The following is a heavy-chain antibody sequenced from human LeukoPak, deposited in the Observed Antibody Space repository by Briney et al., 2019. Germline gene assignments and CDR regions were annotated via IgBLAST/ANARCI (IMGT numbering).Heavy chain of an antibody. Sequence: GGSLRLSCAASGFTFSTYAMSWVRQAPGKGLKWVSEISGSGANIYYADSVKGRFTISRDNSKNTLYLQMNSLRAEDTAVYYCTRSPTFRGWFDPWGQGTLVTVSS. CDR3: TRSPTFRGWFDP. J-gene: IGHJ5*02. CDR1: GFTFSTYA. CDR2: ISGSGANI. D-gene: IGHD2/OR15-2a*01. V-gene: IGHV3-23*01.